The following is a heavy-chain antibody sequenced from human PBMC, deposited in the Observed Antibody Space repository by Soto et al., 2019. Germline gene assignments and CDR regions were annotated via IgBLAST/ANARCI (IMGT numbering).Heavy chain of an antibody. CDR3: ARVYSSSFSVFYYGMDV. CDR2: IYYSGST. CDR1: GGSISSYY. D-gene: IGHD6-6*01. Sequence: SETLSLTCTVSGGSISSYYWSWIRQPPGKGLEWIGYIYYSGSTNYNPSLKSRVTISVDTSKNQFSLKLSSVTAADTAVYYCARVYSSSFSVFYYGMDVWGQGTTVTVSS. J-gene: IGHJ6*02. V-gene: IGHV4-59*01.